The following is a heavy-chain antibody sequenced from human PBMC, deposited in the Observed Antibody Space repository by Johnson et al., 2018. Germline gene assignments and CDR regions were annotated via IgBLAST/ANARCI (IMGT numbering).Heavy chain of an antibody. J-gene: IGHJ1*01. CDR3: AKDLEIAADGTRGDFHL. CDR2: IAYDGSNK. Sequence: QVQLVESGGGVVQPGRSLRLSCAASGFTFSAYGIHWVRQAPGKGLEWVEVIAYDGSNKYFADSVKGRFTISRDNSKNTLYLQMNSLRDYETAVYYCAKDLEIAADGTRGDFHLWVQGTRVTVSS. CDR1: GFTFSAYG. V-gene: IGHV3-30*18. D-gene: IGHD6-13*01.